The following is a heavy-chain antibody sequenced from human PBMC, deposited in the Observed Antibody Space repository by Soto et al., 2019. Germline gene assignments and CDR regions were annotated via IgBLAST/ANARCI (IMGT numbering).Heavy chain of an antibody. CDR2: ISGSGGST. V-gene: IGHV3-23*01. Sequence: EVQLLESGGGLVQPGGSLRLACAASGFTFSSYAMSWVRQAPGKGLVWVSAISGSGGSTYYAASVKGRFTISRDNSKNTLYLQMNSLSAEDTAVYYCANEAVVVRPGGVTLGVWGWFDPWGQGTRVTVSS. D-gene: IGHD2-15*01. J-gene: IGHJ5*02. CDR1: GFTFSSYA. CDR3: ANEAVVVRPGGVTLGVWGWFDP.